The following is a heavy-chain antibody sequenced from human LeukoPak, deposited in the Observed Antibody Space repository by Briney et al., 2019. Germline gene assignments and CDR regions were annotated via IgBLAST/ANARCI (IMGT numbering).Heavy chain of an antibody. D-gene: IGHD1-26*01. V-gene: IGHV4-4*02. J-gene: IGHJ4*02. Sequence: SETLSLTCAVSGGSISSSNWWSWVRQPPGKGLEWIGEIYHSGSTNYNPSLKSRVTISVDKSKNQFSLKLSSVTAADTAVYYCAREWWELGSYYFDSWGQGTLVTVSS. CDR3: AREWWELGSYYFDS. CDR2: IYHSGST. CDR1: GGSISSSNW.